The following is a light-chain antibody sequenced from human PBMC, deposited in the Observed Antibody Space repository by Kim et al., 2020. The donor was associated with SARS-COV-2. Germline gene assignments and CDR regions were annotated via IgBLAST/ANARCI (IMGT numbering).Light chain of an antibody. Sequence: DIQMTQPHSTLSASVGDRVTITCRASENIVRWLAWYQQKPGKAPKLLIYDASTLESGVPSRFSGSGSGTEFTLTINSLQPDDFAAYYCQQYDSKPLTYVGGPKVEI. CDR3: QQYDSKPLT. J-gene: IGKJ4*01. V-gene: IGKV1-5*01. CDR2: DAS. CDR1: ENIVRW.